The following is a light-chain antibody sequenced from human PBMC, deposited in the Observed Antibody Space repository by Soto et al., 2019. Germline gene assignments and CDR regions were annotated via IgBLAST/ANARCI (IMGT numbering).Light chain of an antibody. CDR1: QRIGPY. V-gene: IGKV1-39*01. J-gene: IGKJ1*01. CDR3: QQSYSLPVWT. CDR2: AAT. Sequence: DIQMTQSPSSLSASGGDSVTISCLASQRIGPYVNWYQQKPGKPPKLLISAATNLADGVPSRFGGSGSGTDFTLSVSSLQPEDFATYYCQQSYSLPVWTFGQGTKVDI.